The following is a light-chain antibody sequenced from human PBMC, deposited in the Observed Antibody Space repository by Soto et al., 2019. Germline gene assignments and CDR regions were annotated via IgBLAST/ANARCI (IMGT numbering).Light chain of an antibody. CDR2: SAS. CDR3: QQYGSLSPEKT. V-gene: IGKV3-20*01. J-gene: IGKJ2*01. CDR1: QSISSSY. Sequence: EIVLTQSPGTLSLSPGERATLFCRASQSISSSYLAWYQQKPGQAPRLLIYSASSRATGIPDRFSGSGSGTEFTLTISRLEPEDFAVYFCQQYGSLSPEKTFGQGTKLEIK.